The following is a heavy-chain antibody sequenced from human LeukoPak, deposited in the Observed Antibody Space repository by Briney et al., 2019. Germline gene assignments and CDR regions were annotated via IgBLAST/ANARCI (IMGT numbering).Heavy chain of an antibody. CDR3: ARGHLYVEMATAKYYFDY. CDR1: GYTFTSYG. V-gene: IGHV1-69*13. Sequence: ASVKVSCKASGYTFTSYGISWVRQAPGQGLEWMGGIIPIFGTANYAQKFQGRVTITADESTSTAYMELSSLRSEDTAVYYCARGHLYVEMATAKYYFDYWGQGTLVTVSS. CDR2: IIPIFGTA. D-gene: IGHD5-24*01. J-gene: IGHJ4*02.